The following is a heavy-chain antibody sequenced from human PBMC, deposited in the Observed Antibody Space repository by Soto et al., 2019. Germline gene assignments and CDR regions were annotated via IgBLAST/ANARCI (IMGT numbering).Heavy chain of an antibody. V-gene: IGHV1-2*04. CDR1: GYTFTGYY. Sequence: ASVKVSCKASGYTFTGYYMHWVRQAPGQGLEWMGWINPNSGGTNYAQKFQGWVTMTRDTSISTAYMELSRLRSDDTAVYYCARGEGMAAGEYYYYYYGMDVWG. CDR2: INPNSGGT. D-gene: IGHD6-13*01. J-gene: IGHJ6*02. CDR3: ARGEGMAAGEYYYYYYGMDV.